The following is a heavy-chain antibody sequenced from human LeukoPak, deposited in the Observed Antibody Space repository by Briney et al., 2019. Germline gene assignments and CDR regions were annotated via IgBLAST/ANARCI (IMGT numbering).Heavy chain of an antibody. V-gene: IGHV3-53*05. CDR1: GFTVSSNY. J-gene: IGHJ4*02. CDR2: IYSGGST. CDR3: AKDICSGGSCPKN. D-gene: IGHD2-15*01. Sequence: HAGGSLRLSCAASGFTVSSNYMSWVRQAPGKGLEWVSVIYSGGSTYYADSVKGRFTISRDNSKNTLYLQMNSLRAEDTAVYYCAKDICSGGSCPKNWGQGTLVTVSS.